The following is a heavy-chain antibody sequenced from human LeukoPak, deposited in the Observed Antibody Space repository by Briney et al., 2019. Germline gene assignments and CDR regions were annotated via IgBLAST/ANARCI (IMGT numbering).Heavy chain of an antibody. CDR1: GYNFTSYW. CDR2: IYPGDSDT. Sequence: GESLKISCKGSGYNFTSYWIGWVRQMPGKGLEWMGIIYPGDSDTSYSPSFQGQVTISADKSISTAYLQWSSLKASDTAMYYCARHLTYSNGYYYYMDVWGKGTTVTVSS. J-gene: IGHJ6*03. V-gene: IGHV5-51*01. D-gene: IGHD4-11*01. CDR3: ARHLTYSNGYYYYMDV.